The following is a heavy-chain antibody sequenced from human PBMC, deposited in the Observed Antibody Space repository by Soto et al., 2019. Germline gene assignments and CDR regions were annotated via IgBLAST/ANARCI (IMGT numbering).Heavy chain of an antibody. CDR1: GFTFTSSA. D-gene: IGHD2-2*01. J-gene: IGHJ6*02. CDR2: IVVGSGNT. Sequence: SVKVSGKASGFTFTSSAVQWARQARGQRLEWIGWIVVGSGNTNYAQKFQERVTITRDMPTSTAYMELSSLRSEDTAVYYCAAAPARDCSSTSCQEYYYYYYGTDVWGQGTTVTVSS. CDR3: AAAPARDCSSTSCQEYYYYYYGTDV. V-gene: IGHV1-58*01.